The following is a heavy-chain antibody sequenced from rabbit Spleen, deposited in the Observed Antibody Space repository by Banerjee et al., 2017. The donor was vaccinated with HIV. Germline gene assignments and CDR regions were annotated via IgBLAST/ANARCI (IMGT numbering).Heavy chain of an antibody. CDR1: GFDFNNYG. V-gene: IGHV1S47*01. CDR3: VRDRANIGGDYGPYYFDL. D-gene: IGHD2-1*01. CDR2: IDPIFSNT. J-gene: IGHJ4*01. Sequence: QEQLVESGGGLVQPGGSLKLSCKASGFDFNNYGMSWVRQAPGKGLEWIGYIDPIFSNTYYASWVSGRFTISSHNAQNTLCLQLNSLTAADTATYFCVRDRANIGGDYGPYYFDLWGPGTLVTVS.